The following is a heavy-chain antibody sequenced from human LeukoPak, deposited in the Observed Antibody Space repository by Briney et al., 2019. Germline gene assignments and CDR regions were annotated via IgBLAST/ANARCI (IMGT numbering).Heavy chain of an antibody. D-gene: IGHD1-26*01. CDR3: AKDMRSGSPDVFDI. Sequence: GGSLRLSCAASGFTFDDYAMHWVRQAPGKGLEWVSGISWNSGSIGYADSVKGRFTISRDNAKNSLYLQMNSLRAEDTALYYCAKDMRSGSPDVFDIWGQGTMVTVSS. J-gene: IGHJ3*02. CDR1: GFTFDDYA. V-gene: IGHV3-9*01. CDR2: ISWNSGSI.